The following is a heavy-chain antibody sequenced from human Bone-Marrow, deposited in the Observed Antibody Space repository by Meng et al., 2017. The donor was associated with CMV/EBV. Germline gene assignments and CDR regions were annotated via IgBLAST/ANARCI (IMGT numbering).Heavy chain of an antibody. V-gene: IGHV4-34*01. CDR2: VYHSGGT. Sequence: SETLSLTCAGYGGSFSGYHWSWIRQPPGKGLEWIGEVYHSGGTNYDPSLKRRVTISLDMSKNQFSLKLSSVTAADTAVYYCARGPEGRGYFDWSGRFDPWGQGTLVTVSS. J-gene: IGHJ5*02. D-gene: IGHD3-9*01. CDR1: GGSFSGYH. CDR3: ARGPEGRGYFDWSGRFDP.